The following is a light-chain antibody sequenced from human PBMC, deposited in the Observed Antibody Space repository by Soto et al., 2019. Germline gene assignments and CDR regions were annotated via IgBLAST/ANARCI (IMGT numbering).Light chain of an antibody. CDR2: DVS. CDR3: STYAGIYTYV. Sequence: QSALTQPRSVSGSPGQSVTISCTGTSSDVGGSDYVSWYLLHPGKAPKLMIYDVSERPSGVPYRFSGSKSGNTAFLTISGLQAEDEADYFCSTYAGIYTYVFGTGTKLTVL. J-gene: IGLJ1*01. CDR1: SSDVGGSDY. V-gene: IGLV2-11*01.